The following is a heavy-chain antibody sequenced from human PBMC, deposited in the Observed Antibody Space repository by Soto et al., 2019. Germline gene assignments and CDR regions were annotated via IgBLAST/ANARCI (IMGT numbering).Heavy chain of an antibody. J-gene: IGHJ5*02. V-gene: IGHV4-34*01. CDR1: GGSFSGYY. CDR2: INHSGST. Sequence: PSETLSLTCAVYGGSFSGYYWSWIRQPPGKGLEWIGEINHSGSTNYNPSLKSRVTISVDTSKNQFSLKLSSVTAADTAVYYCARGLLYYDFWSGYYGNWFDPWGQGTLVTVSS. D-gene: IGHD3-3*01. CDR3: ARGLLYYDFWSGYYGNWFDP.